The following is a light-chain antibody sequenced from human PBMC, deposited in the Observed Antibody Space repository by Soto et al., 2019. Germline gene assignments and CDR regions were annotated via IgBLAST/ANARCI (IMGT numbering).Light chain of an antibody. CDR2: DVT. CDR3: ATWDDSFRGL. CDR1: SSDIGGYNS. V-gene: IGLV2-8*01. Sequence: QSALTQSPSASGSPGQSVTISCTGTSSDIGGYNSVSWYQQHPGKAPKVMIYDVTKRPSGVPDRFSGSKSGNTASLTVSALQAEDEADYYCATWDDSFRGLFGGGTKLTVL. J-gene: IGLJ3*02.